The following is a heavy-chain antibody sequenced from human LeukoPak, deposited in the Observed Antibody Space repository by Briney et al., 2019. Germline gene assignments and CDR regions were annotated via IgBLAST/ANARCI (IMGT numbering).Heavy chain of an antibody. CDR1: GFTVSSNY. CDR3: ARSAAAGFSYYSYYLDV. V-gene: IGHV3-53*01. D-gene: IGHD6-13*01. J-gene: IGHJ6*03. Sequence: GGSLRLSCAASGFTVSSNYMSWVRQAPGKGLEWVSVIYSGGSTYYADSVKGRFTISRDNAKNTLYLQMNSLRAEDTAVYYCARSAAAGFSYYSYYLDVWGKGTTVTIFS. CDR2: IYSGGST.